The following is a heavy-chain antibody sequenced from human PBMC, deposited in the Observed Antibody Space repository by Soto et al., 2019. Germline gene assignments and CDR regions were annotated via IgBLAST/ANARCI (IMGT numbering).Heavy chain of an antibody. V-gene: IGHV3-33*01. Sequence: QVQLVESGGGVVQPGRSLRLSCAASGFTFSSYGMHWVRQAPGKGLEWVAVIWYDGSNKYYADSVKGRFTISRDNSKNTLYLQMNSRRAEDTAVYYCARDHGECSGGSCYFDPWGQGTLVTVSS. CDR3: ARDHGECSGGSCYFDP. CDR2: IWYDGSNK. J-gene: IGHJ5*02. CDR1: GFTFSSYG. D-gene: IGHD2-15*01.